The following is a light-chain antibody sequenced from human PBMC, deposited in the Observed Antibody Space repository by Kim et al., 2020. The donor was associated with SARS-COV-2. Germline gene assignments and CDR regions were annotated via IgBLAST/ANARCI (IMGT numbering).Light chain of an antibody. CDR2: GKK. V-gene: IGLV3-19*01. Sequence: SSELTQDPGVSVALGQTVRITCQGNNLRNYYADWSQQKPGQPPVVVIYGKKNRPSGIPDRFSGSSSGDTASLTITGAQAEDEAVYYCNSRDTSGHLWVFG. CDR1: NLRNYY. CDR3: NSRDTSGHLWV. J-gene: IGLJ3*02.